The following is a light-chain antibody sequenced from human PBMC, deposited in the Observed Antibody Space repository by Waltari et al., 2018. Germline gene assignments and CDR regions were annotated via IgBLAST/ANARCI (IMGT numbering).Light chain of an antibody. Sequence: SALTQPPSASGSPGQSVTISCTGTSSDVGYYDYVPWYQHHPGKAPRLVIYGVSKRPAGVPDRFSGSKSGDTASLTVSGLQAEDEADYYCSSYAGSKDWVFGGGTKLTVL. CDR2: GVS. CDR1: SSDVGYYDY. J-gene: IGLJ3*02. CDR3: SSYAGSKDWV. V-gene: IGLV2-8*01.